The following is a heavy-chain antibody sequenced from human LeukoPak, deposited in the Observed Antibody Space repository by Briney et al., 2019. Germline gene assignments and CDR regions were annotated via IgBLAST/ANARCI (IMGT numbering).Heavy chain of an antibody. J-gene: IGHJ4*02. CDR3: ARDFAESDYGASDY. D-gene: IGHD4-17*01. V-gene: IGHV3-66*01. Sequence: GRSLRLSCAASGFTFSSYGMHWVRQAPGKGLEWVSVIYSGGSTYYADSVKGRFTISRDNSKNTLYLQMNSLRAEDTAVYYCARDFAESDYGASDYWGQGTLVIVSS. CDR1: GFTFSSYG. CDR2: IYSGGST.